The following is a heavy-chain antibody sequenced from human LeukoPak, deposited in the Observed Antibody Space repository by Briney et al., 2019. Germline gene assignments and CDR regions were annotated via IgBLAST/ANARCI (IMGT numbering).Heavy chain of an antibody. Sequence: ASVKVSCKASGGTFSSYAISWVRQAPGQGLEWMGGIIPIFGTANYAQKFQGRVTITADESTSTAYMELSSLRSEDTAVYYCAAKPGYDFWSGPTNWFDPWGQGTLVTVSS. J-gene: IGHJ5*02. CDR3: AAKPGYDFWSGPTNWFDP. CDR1: GGTFSSYA. CDR2: IIPIFGTA. V-gene: IGHV1-69*13. D-gene: IGHD3-3*01.